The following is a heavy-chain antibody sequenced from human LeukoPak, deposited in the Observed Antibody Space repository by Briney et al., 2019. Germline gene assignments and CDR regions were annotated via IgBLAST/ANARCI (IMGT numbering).Heavy chain of an antibody. J-gene: IGHJ4*02. CDR2: ISGSGCCT. Sequence: GGSLRLSCAASGFTFSSYAMSWVRQAPGKGLEGVSAISGSGCCTYYAYSVKGRFTISIDNSKNTLYLQMNSLSAEDTAVYYCVGGSGSKYYWGQGTLVTVSS. CDR1: GFTFSSYA. D-gene: IGHD3-10*01. CDR3: VGGSGSKYY. V-gene: IGHV3-23*01.